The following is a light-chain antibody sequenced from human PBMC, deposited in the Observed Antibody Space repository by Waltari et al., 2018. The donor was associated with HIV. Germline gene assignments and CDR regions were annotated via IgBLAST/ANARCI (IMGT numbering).Light chain of an antibody. V-gene: IGLV2-14*01. CDR2: GVS. CDR3: CSNAGSHVV. J-gene: IGLJ2*01. CDR1: SSDIGGYDY. Sequence: QSALTQPASVSGSPGQSITISCTGTSSDIGGYDYVSWYQQHPGKAPKLMIYGVSSRPSGVSNRFSGSRSGNTASLTISGLQAEDEADYYCCSNAGSHVVFGGGTKVTVL.